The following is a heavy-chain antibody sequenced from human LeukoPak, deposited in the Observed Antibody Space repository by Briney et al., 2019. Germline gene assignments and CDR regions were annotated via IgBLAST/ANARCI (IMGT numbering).Heavy chain of an antibody. V-gene: IGHV4-59*01. Sequence: SETLSLTCTVSGGSISSYYWSWIRQPPGKGLEWIGYIYYSGGTNYNPSLKSRVTISVDTSKNQFSLKLSSVTAADTAVYYCATSGWYLLPGVYWGQGTLVTVSS. CDR2: IYYSGGT. J-gene: IGHJ4*02. CDR1: GGSISSYY. D-gene: IGHD6-19*01. CDR3: ATSGWYLLPGVY.